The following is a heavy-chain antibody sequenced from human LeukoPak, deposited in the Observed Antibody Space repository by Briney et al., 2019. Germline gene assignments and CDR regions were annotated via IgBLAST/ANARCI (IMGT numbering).Heavy chain of an antibody. CDR1: GYSISTPYY. V-gene: IGHV4-38-2*02. D-gene: IGHD4-17*01. J-gene: IGHJ4*02. CDR2: IYHSGNT. Sequence: SETLSLTCTVSGYSISTPYYWGWIRQPPGKGLEWIGSIYHSGNTYYNPSLKSRVTISVDTSKNQFSLKLNSVTAADTAVYYCARAGYGDSDFDYWGQGTLVTVSS. CDR3: ARAGYGDSDFDY.